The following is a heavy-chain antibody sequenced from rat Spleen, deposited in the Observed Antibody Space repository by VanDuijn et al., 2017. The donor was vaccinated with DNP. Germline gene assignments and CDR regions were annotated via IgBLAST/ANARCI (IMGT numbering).Heavy chain of an antibody. D-gene: IGHD1-2*01. CDR2: IASDGGST. CDR3: ARPYSSYTYWYFDF. V-gene: IGHV5-31*01. J-gene: IGHJ1*01. CDR1: RFTFSNYW. Sequence: EVQLVESGGGLVQPGRSLKLSCVASRFTFSNYWMTWIRQVPGKGLEWVASIASDGGSTYYPDSVKGRFTISRDNAKNTLYLQMNSLRSEDTATYYCARPYSSYTYWYFDFWGPGTMVTVSS.